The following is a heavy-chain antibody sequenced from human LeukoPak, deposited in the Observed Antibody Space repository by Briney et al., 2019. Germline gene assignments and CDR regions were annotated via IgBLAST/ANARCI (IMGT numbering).Heavy chain of an antibody. CDR3: ARDPRNYYDSSGYSVNFDY. J-gene: IGHJ4*02. D-gene: IGHD3-22*01. CDR2: ISDYGGNT. CDR1: GYTFTSHG. V-gene: IGHV1-18*01. Sequence: ASVKVSCKASGYTFTSHGISWVRQAPGQGLEWMGWISDYGGNTKNAQKLQGRVTMTTDTSTSTAYMELRSLRSDNTAVYYCARDPRNYYDSSGYSVNFDYWGQGTLVTVSS.